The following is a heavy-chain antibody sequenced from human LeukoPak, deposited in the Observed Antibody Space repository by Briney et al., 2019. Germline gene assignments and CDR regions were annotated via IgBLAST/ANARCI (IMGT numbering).Heavy chain of an antibody. V-gene: IGHV3-43*01. D-gene: IGHD6-6*01. CDR2: ISWDGGST. CDR3: AKDGILYSSSSGYYFDY. J-gene: IGHJ4*02. Sequence: PGGSLRLSCAASGFTFSSYAMSWVRQAPGKGLEWVSLISWDGGSTYYADSVKGRFTISRDNSKNSLYLQMNSLRIEDTALYYCAKDGILYSSSSGYYFDYWGQGTLVTVSS. CDR1: GFTFSSYA.